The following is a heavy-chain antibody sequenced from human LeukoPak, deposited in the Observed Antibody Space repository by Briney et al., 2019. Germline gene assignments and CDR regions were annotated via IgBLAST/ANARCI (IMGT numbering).Heavy chain of an antibody. Sequence: SETLSLTCTISGYSISSGYYWGWIRQPPGKGLEWIGSIYHSGSTYYNPSLKSRVTISVDTSKNQFSLKLSSVTAADTAVYYCAKDMEDTAMDLVADFDSWGQGTLVTVSS. D-gene: IGHD5-18*01. J-gene: IGHJ4*02. CDR3: AKDMEDTAMDLVADFDS. CDR1: GYSISSGYY. V-gene: IGHV4-38-2*02. CDR2: IYHSGST.